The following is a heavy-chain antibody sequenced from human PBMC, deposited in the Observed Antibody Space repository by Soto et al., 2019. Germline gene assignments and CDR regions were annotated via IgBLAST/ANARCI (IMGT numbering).Heavy chain of an antibody. CDR1: GYTFTSYG. V-gene: IGHV1-18*01. CDR3: ARDQRDGLRYFDWFSYYYYGMDV. Sequence: ASVTVSCRASGYTFTSYGIRWVRQAPGQGPEKMGRISAYNGNTNYAQKLQGRVTMTTDTSTSTAYMELRSLRSDDTAVYYCARDQRDGLRYFDWFSYYYYGMDVWGQGTTVTVSS. D-gene: IGHD3-9*01. J-gene: IGHJ6*02. CDR2: ISAYNGNT.